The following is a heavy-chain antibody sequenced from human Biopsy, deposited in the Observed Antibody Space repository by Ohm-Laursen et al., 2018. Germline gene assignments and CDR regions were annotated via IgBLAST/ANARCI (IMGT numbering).Heavy chain of an antibody. CDR3: ARDDAVTVIRGLYY. V-gene: IGHV4-39*07. Sequence: SDTLSLTCAVSGGSISDSTYHWGWIRQSPGKGLEWIGNIYYSGNTDYSPSLKSRVTISVDTSNNQFSLKLSSVTAEDTAVYYCARDDAVTVIRGLYYWGQGALVTVSS. J-gene: IGHJ4*02. CDR1: GGSISDSTYH. CDR2: IYYSGNT. D-gene: IGHD2-21*02.